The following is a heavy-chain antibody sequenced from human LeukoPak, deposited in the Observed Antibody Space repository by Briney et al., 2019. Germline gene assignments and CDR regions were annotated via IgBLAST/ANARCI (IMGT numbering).Heavy chain of an antibody. Sequence: PGVPLRLSCTPSRFTHSIYAMSGAPHARGKALEGLSAISGSGGRTYYADSVKGRFTISRDNSKNTLYLQMNSLRAEDTAVYYCATYSSRWYCFDYWGQGTLVIVSS. CDR1: RFTHSIYA. CDR2: ISGSGGRT. J-gene: IGHJ4*02. D-gene: IGHD6-13*01. CDR3: ATYSSRWYCFDY. V-gene: IGHV3-23*01.